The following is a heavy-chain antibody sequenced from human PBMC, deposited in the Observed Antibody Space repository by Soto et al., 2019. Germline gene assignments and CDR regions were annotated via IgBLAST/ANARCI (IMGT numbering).Heavy chain of an antibody. V-gene: IGHV4-30-2*01. CDR1: GGSISSGGYS. J-gene: IGHJ6*02. CDR3: AGAHYGDYGYGMDV. D-gene: IGHD4-17*01. CDR2: IYHSGYT. Sequence: QLQLQESGSGLVKPSQTLSLTCAVSGGSISSGGYSWSWIRQPPGKGLEWIGYIYHSGYTYYNPYLKSRVTISVDMSKNQFSLKLSSVTAADTAVYYCAGAHYGDYGYGMDVWGQGTTVTVSS.